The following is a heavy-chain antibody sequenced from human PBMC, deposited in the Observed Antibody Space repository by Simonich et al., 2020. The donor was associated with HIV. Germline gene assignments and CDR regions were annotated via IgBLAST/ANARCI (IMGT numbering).Heavy chain of an antibody. D-gene: IGHD3-3*02. CDR1: GGSFSGYY. CDR3: ARVIFVTSAGFDY. CDR2: INHSGTP. V-gene: IGHV4-34*01. J-gene: IGHJ4*02. Sequence: QVRLQQWGAGLLKPSKTLSLTCAVYGGSFSGYYWSWIRQPPGKGLEWIGEINHSGTPNYNPSLNSRVTISRDTSKNQFSLKLSSVTAADTAIYYCARVIFVTSAGFDYWGQGTLVTVSS.